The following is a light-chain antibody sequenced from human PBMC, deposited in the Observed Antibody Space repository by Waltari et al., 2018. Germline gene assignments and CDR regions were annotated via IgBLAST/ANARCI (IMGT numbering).Light chain of an antibody. V-gene: IGLV3-1*01. CDR1: NLGAPY. CDR3: QAWDTSTAS. J-gene: IGLJ1*01. Sequence: SYELTQPPSVSVSPGPTASITCSVDNLGAPYLCWYQQKTGQSPVLVIYEDSKRPSGIPERFSGSNSGSTATLTISAPQAMDEADYYCQAWDTSTASFGTGTEVTVL. CDR2: EDS.